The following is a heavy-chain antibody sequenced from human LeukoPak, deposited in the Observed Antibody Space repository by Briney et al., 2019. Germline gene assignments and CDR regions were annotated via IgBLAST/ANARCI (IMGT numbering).Heavy chain of an antibody. Sequence: SETLSLTCTVSGGSISSYYWSWIRQPPGKGLEWIGHIYYSGSTNYNPSLKSRVTISVDTSKNQFSLKLSSVTAADTAVYYCARGFGVVTSYDYWGQGTLVTVSS. V-gene: IGHV4-59*01. D-gene: IGHD3-3*01. CDR1: GGSISSYY. CDR3: ARGFGVVTSYDY. J-gene: IGHJ4*02. CDR2: IYYSGST.